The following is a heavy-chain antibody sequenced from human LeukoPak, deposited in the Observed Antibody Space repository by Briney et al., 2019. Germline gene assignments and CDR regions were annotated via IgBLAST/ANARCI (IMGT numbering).Heavy chain of an antibody. Sequence: GGSLRLSCAASGFTFISCWMSWVRQAPGKGLEWVANIKQDGSEKYYVDSVKGRFTISRDNAKNSLYLQMNSLRAEDTAVYYCARAPGYRGFLDYWGQGTLVTVSS. CDR3: ARAPGYRGFLDY. CDR2: IKQDGSEK. D-gene: IGHD6-13*01. CDR1: GFTFISCW. J-gene: IGHJ4*02. V-gene: IGHV3-7*01.